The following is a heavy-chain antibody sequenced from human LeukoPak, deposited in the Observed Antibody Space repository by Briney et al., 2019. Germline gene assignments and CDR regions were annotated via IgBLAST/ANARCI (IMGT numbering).Heavy chain of an antibody. CDR2: ISGYTGTT. CDR3: ARGWRSVQSNQISPFDS. V-gene: IGHV1-18*01. CDR1: GYTFTDYG. D-gene: IGHD5-24*01. Sequence: ASVKVSCKASGYTFTDYGIGWVRQAPGQGLEWLGWISGYTGTTNYEQSLQGRVTMTTDTATSTAYMELRSLTSDDTAVYYCARGWRSVQSNQISPFDSWGLGTLVTVSS. J-gene: IGHJ4*02.